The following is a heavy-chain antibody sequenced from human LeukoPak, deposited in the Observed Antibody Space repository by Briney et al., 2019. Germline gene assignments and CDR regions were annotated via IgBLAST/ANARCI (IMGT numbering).Heavy chain of an antibody. CDR3: ARKRRGYCSSTSCNLNY. V-gene: IGHV4-30-4*08. CDR1: GDSISSGDYY. CDR2: IYYSGST. D-gene: IGHD2-2*01. Sequence: SETLSLTCTVSGDSISSGDYYWSWIRQPPGKGLEWIGYIYYSGSTYYNPSLKSRVTISVDTSKNQFSLKLSSVTAADTAVYYCARKRRGYCSSTSCNLNYWGQGTLVTVSS. J-gene: IGHJ4*02.